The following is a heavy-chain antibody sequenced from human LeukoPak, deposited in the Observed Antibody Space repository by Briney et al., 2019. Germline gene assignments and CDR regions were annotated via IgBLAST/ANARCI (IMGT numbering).Heavy chain of an antibody. Sequence: GASLRLSCVATGFTFSSYWMHWVRQAPGEGLVWVSRINSDGSDTRYADSVKGRFTISRDNAKNTLYLQMSSLRVEDTAVYYCARDNWKDEFYDYWGQGILVTVSS. V-gene: IGHV3-74*01. J-gene: IGHJ4*02. CDR3: ARDNWKDEFYDY. D-gene: IGHD1-20*01. CDR1: GFTFSSYW. CDR2: INSDGSDT.